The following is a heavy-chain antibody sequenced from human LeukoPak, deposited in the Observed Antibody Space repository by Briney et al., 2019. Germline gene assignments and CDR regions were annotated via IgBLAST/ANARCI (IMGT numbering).Heavy chain of an antibody. CDR3: AELGITMIGGV. J-gene: IGHJ6*04. CDR2: ISSFSGTI. V-gene: IGHV3-48*04. D-gene: IGHD3-10*02. Sequence: GGSLGLSCAASGLTFSSYSMNWVRQASGKGLEWVAYISSFSGTIYYADSVKGRFTISRDNAKNSLYLRMNSLRAEDTAVYYCAELGITMIGGVWGKGTTVTISS. CDR1: GLTFSSYS.